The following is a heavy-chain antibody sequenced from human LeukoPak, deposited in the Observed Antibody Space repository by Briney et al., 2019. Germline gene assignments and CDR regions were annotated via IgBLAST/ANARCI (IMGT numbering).Heavy chain of an antibody. CDR1: GGSFSGYY. J-gene: IGHJ4*02. CDR2: INHSGVT. V-gene: IGHV4-34*01. D-gene: IGHD3-10*01. CDR3: ARITMVLSD. Sequence: SETLSLTCAVYGGSFSGYYWSWIRQPPGKGLEWIREINHSGVTNYNPSLKNRVTISVDTSKIQFSLKLSSVTAADTAVYYCARITMVLSDWGQGTLVTVSS.